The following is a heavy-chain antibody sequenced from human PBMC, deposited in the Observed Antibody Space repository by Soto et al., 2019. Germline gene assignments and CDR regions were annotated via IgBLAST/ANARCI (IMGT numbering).Heavy chain of an antibody. CDR2: ISGSGTIT. Sequence: EVQLLGSGGGLVQPGGSLRLSGEGSGFTFSNYVMSWVRQAPGKGLEWVAAISGSGTITNYADSVKGRLTISRDNSRNTLYLQMTSLRAEDTAVYYCAKGQGISDRYYFDFWGQGTLVTVS. CDR1: GFTFSNYV. D-gene: IGHD2-21*02. J-gene: IGHJ4*02. CDR3: AKGQGISDRYYFDF. V-gene: IGHV3-23*01.